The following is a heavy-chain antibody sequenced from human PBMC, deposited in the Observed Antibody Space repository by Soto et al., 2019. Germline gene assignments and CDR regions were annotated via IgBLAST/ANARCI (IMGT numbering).Heavy chain of an antibody. CDR2: IWYDGSNK. V-gene: IGHV3-33*01. Sequence: RGSLRLSCAASGFTFSSYGMHWVRQAPGKGLEWVAVIWYDGSNKYYADSVKGRFTISRDNSTNTLYLQMNSLRAEDTAVYYFSRTGIRHGKNDLGGQGSLGIVSS. D-gene: IGHD3-3*01. CDR3: SRTGIRHGKNDL. J-gene: IGHJ1*01. CDR1: GFTFSSYG.